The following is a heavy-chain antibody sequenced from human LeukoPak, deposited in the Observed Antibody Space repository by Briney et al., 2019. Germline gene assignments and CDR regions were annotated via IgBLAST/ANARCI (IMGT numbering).Heavy chain of an antibody. D-gene: IGHD2-15*01. V-gene: IGHV1-18*01. CDR3: ARDLFVVVVAATVGWFDP. CDR1: GYTFTSYG. CDR2: ISAYNGNT. J-gene: IGHJ5*02. Sequence: GASVKVSCKASGYTFTSYGISWVRQAPGQGHEWMGWISAYNGNTNYAQKLQGRVTMTTDTSTSTAYMELRSLRSDDTAVYYCARDLFVVVVAATVGWFDPWGQGTLVTVSS.